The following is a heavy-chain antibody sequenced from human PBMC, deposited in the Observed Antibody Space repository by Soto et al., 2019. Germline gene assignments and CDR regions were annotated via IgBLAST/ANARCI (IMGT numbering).Heavy chain of an antibody. D-gene: IGHD1-26*01. Sequence: PGGSLRLSCVASGFTFSSYAMSWVRQAPGKGLEWVSVINGNGGTTDYADSVKGRFTISRDNSKNTLYLQMNSLRAEDTAVYYCAKMGSYALVSKYFDYWGQGTLVTVSS. CDR2: INGNGGTT. CDR1: GFTFSSYA. V-gene: IGHV3-23*01. J-gene: IGHJ4*02. CDR3: AKMGSYALVSKYFDY.